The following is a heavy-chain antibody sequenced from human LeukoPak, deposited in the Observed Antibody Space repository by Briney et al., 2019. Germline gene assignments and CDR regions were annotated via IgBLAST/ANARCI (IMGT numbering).Heavy chain of an antibody. CDR1: GYTFTGYY. Sequence: ASVKVSCKASGYTFTGYYMHWVRQSPGQRLEWMGWTNPNSGVTNYAQKFQARVTRTSDTSITTAYMELSRLRSDDTAVYYCARGGQNFQYYDILTGYYTGYYFDYWGQGTLVTVSS. CDR2: TNPNSGVT. CDR3: ARGGQNFQYYDILTGYYTGYYFDY. V-gene: IGHV1-2*02. J-gene: IGHJ4*02. D-gene: IGHD3-9*01.